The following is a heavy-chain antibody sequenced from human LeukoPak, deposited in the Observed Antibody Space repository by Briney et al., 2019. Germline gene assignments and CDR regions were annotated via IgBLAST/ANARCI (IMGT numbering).Heavy chain of an antibody. D-gene: IGHD2-2*01. CDR2: IYPGDSDT. CDR1: GYSFTSYW. CDR3: ARRYCSSTSCSRGGGYYFDY. J-gene: IGHJ4*02. Sequence: GESLQISCQGSGYSFTSYWIGWVRQMPGKGLEWMGIIYPGDSDTRYSPSFQGQVTISADKSISTAYLQWSSLKASDTAMYYCARRYCSSTSCSRGGGYYFDYWGQGTLVTVSS. V-gene: IGHV5-51*01.